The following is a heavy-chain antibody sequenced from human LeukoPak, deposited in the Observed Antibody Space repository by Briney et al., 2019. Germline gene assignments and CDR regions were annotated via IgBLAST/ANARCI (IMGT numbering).Heavy chain of an antibody. V-gene: IGHV3-7*01. CDR1: GFTFSSYW. Sequence: GGSLRLSCAASGFTFSSYWMSWVRQAPGKGLEWVANIKQDGSEKYYVDSVKGRFTISRDNAKNSLYLQMNSLRAEDTAVYYCASLPTCSSTSCDDYWGQGTLVTVSS. CDR3: ASLPTCSSTSCDDY. CDR2: IKQDGSEK. J-gene: IGHJ4*02. D-gene: IGHD2-2*01.